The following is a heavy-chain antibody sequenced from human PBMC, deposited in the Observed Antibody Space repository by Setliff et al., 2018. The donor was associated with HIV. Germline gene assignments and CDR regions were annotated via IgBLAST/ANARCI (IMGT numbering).Heavy chain of an antibody. CDR1: GGSFSAYY. CDR3: AREWSYGAFDTFDV. V-gene: IGHV4-34*01. Sequence: PSETLSLTCAVYGGSFSAYYWSWIRQPPGKGLEWIGEINHSGSTNYNPSLKTRVTIMVDTSKNQFSLKLGSVTVADTSVYYCAREWSYGAFDTFDVWGQGTMVTVSS. D-gene: IGHD5-18*01. J-gene: IGHJ3*01. CDR2: INHSGST.